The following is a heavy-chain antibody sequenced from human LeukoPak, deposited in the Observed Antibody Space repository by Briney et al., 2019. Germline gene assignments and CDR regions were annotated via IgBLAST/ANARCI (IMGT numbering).Heavy chain of an antibody. Sequence: PGGSLRLSCAASGFSFSSSAMSWVRQAPGKGLEWVSSISPGAATYYADSVKGRFTISRDISKNTLYLQMNSLRAEDTAVYYCAKWGTYCSSASCLSYFDYWGQGTLVTVSS. J-gene: IGHJ4*02. D-gene: IGHD2-2*01. CDR1: GFSFSSSA. CDR2: ISPGAAT. V-gene: IGHV3-23*01. CDR3: AKWGTYCSSASCLSYFDY.